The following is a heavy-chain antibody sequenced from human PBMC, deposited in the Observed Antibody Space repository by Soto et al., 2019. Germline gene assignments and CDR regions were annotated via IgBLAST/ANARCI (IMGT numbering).Heavy chain of an antibody. D-gene: IGHD6-19*01. CDR1: GFNFNKYA. CDR3: AKADGQQWLLPHLEN. J-gene: IGHJ4*02. V-gene: IGHV3-23*01. CDR2: ISSCGGTA. Sequence: EVQLLESGGGLVRPGESLRLSCAASGFNFNKYAMSGVRQAPGEGLEWVSGISSCGGTASYADSVKGRFTIARDDAKNPLYLDMNSLRVEDTAEYYCAKADGQQWLLPHLENWGRGTLVTVS.